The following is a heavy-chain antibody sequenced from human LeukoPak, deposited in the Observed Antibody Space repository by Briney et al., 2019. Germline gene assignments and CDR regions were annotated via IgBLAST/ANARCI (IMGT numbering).Heavy chain of an antibody. CDR1: GGTFSSYA. CDR2: IIPIFGTA. J-gene: IGHJ5*02. CDR3: ARDQYYDSSGYSNWFDP. V-gene: IGHV1-69*05. D-gene: IGHD3-22*01. Sequence: SVKVSCKASGGTFSSYAISWVRQAPGQGLEWMGRIIPIFGTANYAQKFQGRVTITTDESTSTAYMEQSSLRSEDTAVYYCARDQYYDSSGYSNWFDPWGQGTLVTVSS.